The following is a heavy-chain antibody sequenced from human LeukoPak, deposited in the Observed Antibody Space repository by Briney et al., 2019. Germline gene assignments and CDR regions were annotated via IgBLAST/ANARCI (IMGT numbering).Heavy chain of an antibody. CDR2: IYGSGGGI. D-gene: IGHD3-3*01. Sequence: RAGGSLRLSCAASGFTFSKYTMNWVRQAPGKGLEWVSGIYGSGGGIYYADSVKGRFTISRDNSKNTLYLQMNSLRVEDTAVYYCARDRYDFWSGYFNYYYGMDVWGQGTTVTVSS. CDR3: ARDRYDFWSGYFNYYYGMDV. V-gene: IGHV3-23*01. J-gene: IGHJ6*02. CDR1: GFTFSKYT.